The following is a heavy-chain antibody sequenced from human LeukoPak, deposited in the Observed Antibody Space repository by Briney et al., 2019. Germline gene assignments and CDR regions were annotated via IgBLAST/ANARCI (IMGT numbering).Heavy chain of an antibody. CDR3: ARAGSSWYWGMY. V-gene: IGHV1-46*01. CDR1: GYTFTSYY. Sequence: ASVKVSCKASGYTFTSYYMHWVRQAPGQGLEWMGIINPSGGSTSYAQKFQGGVTMTRDMSTSTVYMELSSLRSEDTAVYYCARAGSSWYWGMYWGQGTLVTVSS. CDR2: INPSGGST. D-gene: IGHD6-13*01. J-gene: IGHJ4*02.